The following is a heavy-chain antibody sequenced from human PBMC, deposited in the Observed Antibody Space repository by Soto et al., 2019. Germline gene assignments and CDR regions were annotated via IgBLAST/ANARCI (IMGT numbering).Heavy chain of an antibody. CDR1: GFTFSTYA. CDR2: ISPNGDAT. D-gene: IGHD5-18*01. V-gene: IGHV3-23*01. J-gene: IGHJ4*02. CDR3: AKDPWIPHKSEIDY. Sequence: PGGSLRLSCAASGFTFSTYAMSWVRQAPGKGLEWVSAISPNGDATYYADSVKGRFTISRDNSRNTLYLQMNSLKADDTAVYYCAKDPWIPHKSEIDYWGQGTLVTVSS.